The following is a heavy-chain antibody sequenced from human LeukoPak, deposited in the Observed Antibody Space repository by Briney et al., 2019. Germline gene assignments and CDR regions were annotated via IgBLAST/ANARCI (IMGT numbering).Heavy chain of an antibody. CDR1: GGSFSGYY. CDR3: ARGYGVTLDY. V-gene: IGHV4-34*01. Sequence: SETLSLTCAVYGGSFSGYYWSWIRQPPGKGLEWIGEINHSGSTNYNPSLKSRVTISVDTSKNQFSLRLSSVTAADTAVYYCARGYGVTLDYWGQGTLVTVSS. D-gene: IGHD3-16*01. CDR2: INHSGST. J-gene: IGHJ4*02.